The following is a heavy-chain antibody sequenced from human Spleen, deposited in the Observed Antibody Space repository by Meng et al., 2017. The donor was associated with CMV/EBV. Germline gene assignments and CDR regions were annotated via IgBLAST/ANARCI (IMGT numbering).Heavy chain of an antibody. CDR3: ARDPLD. Sequence: SETLSLTCTVSGGSISSSSYYWGWIRQPPGKGLEWIGSIYYSGSTYYNPSLKSRVTISVDTSKNQVSLKLTSVTAADTAVYYCARDPLDWGQGTLVTVSS. CDR2: IYYSGST. V-gene: IGHV4-39*07. CDR1: GGSISSSSYY. J-gene: IGHJ4*02.